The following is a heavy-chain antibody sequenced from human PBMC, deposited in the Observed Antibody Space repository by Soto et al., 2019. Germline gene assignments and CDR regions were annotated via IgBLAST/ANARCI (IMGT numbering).Heavy chain of an antibody. CDR1: GGSISSGGYY. J-gene: IGHJ4*02. CDR2: IYYSGST. D-gene: IGHD3-10*01. CDR3: ARGGNYYGSGSYYNSRPYFDY. V-gene: IGHV4-31*03. Sequence: QVQLQESGPGLVKPSQTLSLTCTVSGGSISSGGYYWSWIRQHPGKGLEWIGYIYYSGSTYYNPSLKSRVTISVDTSKNQFSLKLSSVTAADTAVYCCARGGNYYGSGSYYNSRPYFDYWGQGTLVTVSS.